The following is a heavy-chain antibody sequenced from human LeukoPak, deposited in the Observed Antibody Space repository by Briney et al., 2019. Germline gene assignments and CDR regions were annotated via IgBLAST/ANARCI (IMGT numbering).Heavy chain of an antibody. CDR3: AKDEDVKAGHDWGHFGY. J-gene: IGHJ4*02. Sequence: GGSPRLSCAASGFTFSSYGMHWVRQAPGKGLEWVAFIRYDGSDKYYADSVKGRFTISRDNSKNTLYLQMNSLRAEDTAVYYCAKDEDVKAGHDWGHFGYWGQGILVIVSS. D-gene: IGHD7-27*01. CDR1: GFTFSSYG. V-gene: IGHV3-30*02. CDR2: IRYDGSDK.